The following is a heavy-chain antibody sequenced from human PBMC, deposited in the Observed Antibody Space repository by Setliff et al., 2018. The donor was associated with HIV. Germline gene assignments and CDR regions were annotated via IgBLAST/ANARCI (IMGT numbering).Heavy chain of an antibody. CDR2: IYYSGST. V-gene: IGHV4-39*07. J-gene: IGHJ4*02. CDR3: VRLYRGSTTKEKSDS. CDR1: GGSITNNNYY. Sequence: PSETLPLTCNVSGGSITNNNYYWGWIRQPPGKGLEWIASIYYSGSTSYNPALKSRVTMSVDAAKSQFFLKVASVTAADTAMYFCVRLYRGSTTKEKSDSWGQGMLVTVSS. D-gene: IGHD1-26*01.